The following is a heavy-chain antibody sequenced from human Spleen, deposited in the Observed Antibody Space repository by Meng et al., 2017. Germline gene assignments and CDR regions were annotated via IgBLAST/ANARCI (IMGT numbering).Heavy chain of an antibody. CDR3: ARGPTTMAHDFDY. CDR2: INHSGST. D-gene: IGHD4-11*01. J-gene: IGHJ4*02. V-gene: IGHV4-34*01. CDR1: GGSFSDYG. Sequence: QVQVQQWVPGLLSASATLSLTCFFSGGSFSDYGWSWIRQPPGKGLEWIGEINHSGSTNYNPSLESRATISVDTSQNNLSLKLSSVTAADSAVYYCARGPTTMAHDFDYWGQGTLVTVSS.